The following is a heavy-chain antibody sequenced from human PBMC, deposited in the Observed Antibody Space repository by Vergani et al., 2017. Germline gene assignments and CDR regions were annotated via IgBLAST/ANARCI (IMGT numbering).Heavy chain of an antibody. CDR1: GFTFSSYA. J-gene: IGHJ6*02. CDR3: AKARDPNCKGGNCYSYYYCLDL. V-gene: IGHV3-23*01. D-gene: IGHD2-21*01. CDR2: ISGSGGNT. Sequence: EVQLLESGGNLIQPGGSLRLSCGASGFTFSSYAMTWVRLAPGKGLQWVSAISGSGGNTFYTDSVKGRFPISRYNSKDTLYLQMNSLRVEDTAIYYCAKARDPNCKGGNCYSYYYCLDLWGQGTTVTVSS.